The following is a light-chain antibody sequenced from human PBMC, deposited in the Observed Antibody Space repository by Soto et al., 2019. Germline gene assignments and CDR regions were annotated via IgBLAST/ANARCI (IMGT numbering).Light chain of an antibody. CDR3: QHYVSPPIT. Sequence: ESVLTQSPGTLSLSPGERATLSCRASQSVTSNCLAWYQQKPGQAPRLLVYGASSRATGISDRFSGSGSGTDFTLTISRLEPEDFAVYYCQHYVSPPITFGQGTRLEIK. J-gene: IGKJ5*01. V-gene: IGKV3-20*01. CDR2: GAS. CDR1: QSVTSNC.